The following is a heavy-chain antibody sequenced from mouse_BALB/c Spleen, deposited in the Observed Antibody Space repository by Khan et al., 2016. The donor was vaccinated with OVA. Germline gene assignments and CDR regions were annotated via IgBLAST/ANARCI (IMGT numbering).Heavy chain of an antibody. CDR1: GFAFSSYA. CDR2: ISIGGGTT. CDR3: TRPHYSSSRDCFDY. V-gene: IGHV5-12-1*01. Sequence: EVELVESGGGLAKPGGSLKLSCAASGFAFSSYAMSWVRQTPEKRLEWVAFISIGGGTTYYPDTVKGRFTFSTDNATNTLYLQMNSLKSEDTAMYACTRPHYSSSRDCFDYWGQGTTLTVSS. D-gene: IGHD1-1*01. J-gene: IGHJ2*01.